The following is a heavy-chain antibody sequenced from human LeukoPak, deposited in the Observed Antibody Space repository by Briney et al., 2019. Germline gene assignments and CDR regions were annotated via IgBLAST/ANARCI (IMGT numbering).Heavy chain of an antibody. D-gene: IGHD1-26*01. J-gene: IGHJ4*02. CDR3: ARGMGAPDY. Sequence: SETLSLTCTVSGGSISSYYWSWIRQPPGKGLEFIGYIYYSGSTNYNPSLRSRVTISVDTSKNQFPLKLSSVTAADTAVYYCARGMGAPDYWGQGTLVTVSS. CDR2: IYYSGST. CDR1: GGSISSYY. V-gene: IGHV4-59*01.